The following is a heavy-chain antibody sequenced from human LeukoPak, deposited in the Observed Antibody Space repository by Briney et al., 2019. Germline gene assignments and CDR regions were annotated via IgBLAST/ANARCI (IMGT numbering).Heavy chain of an antibody. V-gene: IGHV1-24*01. Sequence: ASVKVSCKVSGYTLTELSMHWVRQAPGKGLEWMGGFDPEDGETIYAQKFQGRVTITRDTSASTAYMELSGLRSEDTAVYYCASDMLWFGELLRYWGQGTLVTVSS. CDR1: GYTLTELS. D-gene: IGHD3-10*01. CDR2: FDPEDGET. J-gene: IGHJ4*02. CDR3: ASDMLWFGELLRY.